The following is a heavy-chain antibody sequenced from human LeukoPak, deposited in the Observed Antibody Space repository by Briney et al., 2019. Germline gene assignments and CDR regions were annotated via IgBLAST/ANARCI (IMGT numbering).Heavy chain of an antibody. CDR2: IGSTGSTI. CDR3: AGGYKLELPY. V-gene: IGHV3-48*01. D-gene: IGHD1-7*01. CDR1: GFMFSSYG. Sequence: TGGSLRLTCAASGFMFSSYGMNWVSQAPGKGLEWVSYIGSTGSTIYYADSVKGRFTISRDNAQNSLYLQMNSLRAEDTAVYYCAGGYKLELPYWGQGTLVTVSS. J-gene: IGHJ4*02.